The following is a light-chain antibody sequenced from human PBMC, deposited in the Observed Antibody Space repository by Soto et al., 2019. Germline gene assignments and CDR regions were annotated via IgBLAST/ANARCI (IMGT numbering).Light chain of an antibody. CDR3: SSYTSSSPYV. Sequence: QSVLTQPASVSGSPGPSITISCTGTSSDVGGYNYVSWYQQHPGKAPKLMIYDVSNQPSGVSNRFSGSKSGNTASLTISGLQAEDEADYYCSSYTSSSPYVFGTGTKLTVL. J-gene: IGLJ1*01. CDR1: SSDVGGYNY. V-gene: IGLV2-14*01. CDR2: DVS.